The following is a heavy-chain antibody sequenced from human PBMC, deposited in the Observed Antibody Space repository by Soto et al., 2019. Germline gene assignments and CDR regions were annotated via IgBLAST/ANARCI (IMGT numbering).Heavy chain of an antibody. CDR2: ISYDGSNK. CDR3: ASGVVAATYYSCGMDV. V-gene: IGHV3-30-3*01. CDR1: GFTFSSYA. D-gene: IGHD2-15*01. J-gene: IGHJ6*02. Sequence: QVQLVESGGGVVQPGRSLRLSCAASGFTFSSYAMHWVRQAPGKGLEWVAVISYDGSNKYYADSVKFRFTTSRDDSKNMLYLQMNILRAEDTAVYYGASGVVAATYYSCGMDVWGQGTTVTVS.